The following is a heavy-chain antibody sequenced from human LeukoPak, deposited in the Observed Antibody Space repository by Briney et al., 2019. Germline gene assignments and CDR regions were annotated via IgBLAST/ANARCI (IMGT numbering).Heavy chain of an antibody. CDR1: GGSISSSSYY. V-gene: IGHV4-39*07. D-gene: IGHD3-22*01. Sequence: SETLSLTCTVSGGSISSSSYYWGWIRQPPGKGLEWIGSIYYSGSTHYNPSLKSRVTISVDTSKNQFSLKLSSVTAADTAVYYCARELRDQYYYDSSGYYDWGQGTLVTVSS. CDR2: IYYSGST. CDR3: ARELRDQYYYDSSGYYD. J-gene: IGHJ4*02.